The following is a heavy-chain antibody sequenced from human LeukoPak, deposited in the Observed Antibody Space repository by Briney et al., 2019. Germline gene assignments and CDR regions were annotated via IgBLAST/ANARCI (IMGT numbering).Heavy chain of an antibody. Sequence: SETLSLTCTVSGGSISISSYYWGWIRQPPGKGLEWIGSIYYSASTYYNPSLKSRVTIFVDTSKNQFSLKLSSVTAADTAVYYCARQTRFLEWLPTKWYDPWGQGTLVTVSS. CDR1: GGSISISSYY. J-gene: IGHJ5*02. CDR3: ARQTRFLEWLPTKWYDP. V-gene: IGHV4-39*01. D-gene: IGHD3-3*01. CDR2: IYYSAST.